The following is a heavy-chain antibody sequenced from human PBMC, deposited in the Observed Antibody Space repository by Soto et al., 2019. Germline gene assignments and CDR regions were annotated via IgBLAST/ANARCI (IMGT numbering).Heavy chain of an antibody. CDR1: GCSLSSGGFY. Sequence: SGTLSLTCTVSGCSLSSGGFYLGWVRQHPGKGLEWIGYIYYSGSTYYNPSLKSRVTISVDTSKNQFSLKLSSVTAADTAVYYCARGAQYNWFDPWGQGTLVTVSS. CDR3: ARGAQYNWFDP. V-gene: IGHV4-31*03. J-gene: IGHJ5*02. CDR2: IYYSGST.